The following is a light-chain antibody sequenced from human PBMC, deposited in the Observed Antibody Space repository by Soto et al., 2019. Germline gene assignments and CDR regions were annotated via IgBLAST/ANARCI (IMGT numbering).Light chain of an antibody. CDR1: QGISNW. CDR3: QQANSFPLT. J-gene: IGKJ4*01. Sequence: DLQMTQSPSSVSASVGDRVSITCRASQGISNWLAWYQQKPGRAPKLLIYTGSSLQSGVPSRFNGTGSGTDFTLTISSLQPEDVATYYCQQANSFPLTFGGGTKVEIK. V-gene: IGKV1-12*01. CDR2: TGS.